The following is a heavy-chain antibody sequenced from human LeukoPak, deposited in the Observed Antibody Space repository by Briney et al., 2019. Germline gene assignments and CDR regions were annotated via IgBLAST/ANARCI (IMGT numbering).Heavy chain of an antibody. Sequence: PGGSLRLSCAASGFTFSSYWMSWVRQAPGKGLEWVANIKQDGSEKYYVDSVKGRFTISRDNAKNSLYLQMNSLRAEDTAVYYCARVIGEFHYYYYYMDVWGKGITVTVSS. CDR3: ARVIGEFHYYYYYMDV. V-gene: IGHV3-7*01. CDR1: GFTFSSYW. D-gene: IGHD3-10*01. CDR2: IKQDGSEK. J-gene: IGHJ6*03.